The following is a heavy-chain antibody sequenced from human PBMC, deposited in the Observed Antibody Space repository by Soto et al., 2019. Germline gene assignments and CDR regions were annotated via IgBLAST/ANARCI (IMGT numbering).Heavy chain of an antibody. V-gene: IGHV1-18*01. CDR1: GYTFTSYT. D-gene: IGHD3-9*01. Sequence: QVQLVQSGAEVKKPGASVKVSCKASGYTFTSYTVTWVRQAPGQGLEWMGWINAHNGFTRYAQKTQGRVTMTTDTSTNPAYMEVRSLRSDDTAIYYCARQNTGWLFSDYWGQGTLVTVSS. CDR2: INAHNGFT. J-gene: IGHJ4*02. CDR3: ARQNTGWLFSDY.